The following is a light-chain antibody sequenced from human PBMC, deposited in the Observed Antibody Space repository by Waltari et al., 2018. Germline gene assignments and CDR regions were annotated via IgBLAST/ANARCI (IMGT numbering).Light chain of an antibody. CDR1: SSDVGSYNY. Sequence: QSALSQPASVSGSPGQSITISCTGTSSDVGSYNYVSWYPQHPGKAPKLMILEVSNRPSGISDRFSASKSGNTASLTISGLQAEDEADYYCSSYAGTNNLGVFGGGTKLTVL. CDR3: SSYAGTNNLGV. V-gene: IGLV2-14*01. CDR2: EVS. J-gene: IGLJ3*02.